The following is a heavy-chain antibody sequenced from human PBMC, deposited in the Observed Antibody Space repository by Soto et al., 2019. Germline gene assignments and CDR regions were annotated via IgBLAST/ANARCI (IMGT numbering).Heavy chain of an antibody. D-gene: IGHD6-13*01. J-gene: IGHJ4*02. CDR1: GFSLSTSRLG. V-gene: IGHV2-5*02. CDR2: IYWDDDK. CDR3: ARQQLVLQSIDY. Sequence: QITLKESGPTLVKPTQTLTLTCAFSGFSLSTSRLGVGWIRQPPGKALEWLALIYWDDDKRYSPSLKSRLTITKDTSKNQVVHTMTNMDPVDTATYYCARQQLVLQSIDYWGQGTLVTVSS.